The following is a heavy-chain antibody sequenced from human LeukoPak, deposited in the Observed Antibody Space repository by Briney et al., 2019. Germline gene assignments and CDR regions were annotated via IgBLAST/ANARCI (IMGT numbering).Heavy chain of an antibody. D-gene: IGHD3-3*01. CDR1: GFTFSRHG. J-gene: IGHJ4*02. V-gene: IGHV3-30*03. Sequence: GGSLRLSCAPSGFTFSRHGMLWVRQAPGKGLEWVAIISNDGSRKYYAHSVEGRFTISRDNSKNTLYLQMDSLRAEDTAVYYCARDRAWNYFDYWGQGILVTVSS. CDR3: ARDRAWNYFDY. CDR2: ISNDGSRK.